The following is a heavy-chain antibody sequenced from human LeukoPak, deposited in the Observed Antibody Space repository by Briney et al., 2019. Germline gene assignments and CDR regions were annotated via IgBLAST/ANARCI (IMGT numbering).Heavy chain of an antibody. CDR1: GFTFDDYA. CDR2: ISWNSGSI. D-gene: IGHD3-22*01. Sequence: GRSLRLSCAASGFTFDDYAMHWVRQAPGKGLEWVSGISWNSGSIGYADSVKGRFTISRGNAKNSLYLQMNSLRAEDTALYYCAKDRYYYDSSGYYLNWGQGTLVTVSS. V-gene: IGHV3-9*01. CDR3: AKDRYYYDSSGYYLN. J-gene: IGHJ4*02.